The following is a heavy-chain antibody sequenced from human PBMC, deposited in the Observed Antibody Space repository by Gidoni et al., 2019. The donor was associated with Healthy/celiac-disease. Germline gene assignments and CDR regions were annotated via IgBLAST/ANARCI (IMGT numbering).Heavy chain of an antibody. CDR2: IYYSGST. D-gene: IGHD2-21*02. CDR3: ARECDFSKFDI. Sequence: QVQLQESGPGLVKPSETLSLTCTVSGGSISSYYWSWIRQPPGKGLEWIGYIYYSGSTNYNPSLKSRVTISVDTSKNQFSLKLSSVTAADTAVYYCARECDFSKFDIWGQGTMVTVSS. J-gene: IGHJ3*02. CDR1: GGSISSYY. V-gene: IGHV4-59*01.